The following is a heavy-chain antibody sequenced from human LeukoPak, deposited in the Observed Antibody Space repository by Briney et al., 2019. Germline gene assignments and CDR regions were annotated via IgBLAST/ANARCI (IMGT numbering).Heavy chain of an antibody. CDR1: GFTFDDYA. D-gene: IGHD6-6*01. J-gene: IGHJ4*01. CDR2: ISWNSGSI. Sequence: GRSLRLSCAASGFTFDDYAMHWVRQAPGKGLEWVSGISWNSGSIGYADSVKGRFTIPRDNANNSLYLQMNSLRAEDTAVYYCAKDREYSSSTTFDNWGHGTLVTVSS. CDR3: AKDREYSSSTTFDN. V-gene: IGHV3-9*01.